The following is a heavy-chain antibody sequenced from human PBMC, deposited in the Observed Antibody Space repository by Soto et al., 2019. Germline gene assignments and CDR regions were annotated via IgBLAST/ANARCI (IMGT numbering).Heavy chain of an antibody. Sequence: SETLSLTCTVSGGSVSSGSYYWSWIRQPPGKGLEWIGYIYYSGSTNYNPSLKSRVTISVDTSKNQFSLKLSSVTAADTAVYYCAIGGCSGGSCPPQRYYGMDVWGQGTTVTVSS. CDR3: AIGGCSGGSCPPQRYYGMDV. V-gene: IGHV4-61*01. CDR1: GGSVSSGSYY. J-gene: IGHJ6*02. D-gene: IGHD2-15*01. CDR2: IYYSGST.